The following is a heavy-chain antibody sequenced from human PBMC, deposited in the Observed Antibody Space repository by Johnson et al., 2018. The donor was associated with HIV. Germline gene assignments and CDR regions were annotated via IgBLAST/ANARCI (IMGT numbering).Heavy chain of an antibody. J-gene: IGHJ3*01. Sequence: QVQLVESGGGVVQPGRSLRLSCAASGFTFSDYAMHWVRQAPGKGLEWVAVISYDGSNKYYADSVKGRFTISRDNSKDTLYLQMHSLRPDDTAAFHCARTTISCCGVTGRCFHVWG. D-gene: IGHD2-15*01. CDR1: GFTFSDYA. V-gene: IGHV3-30*04. CDR3: ARTTISCCGVTGRCFHV. CDR2: ISYDGSNK.